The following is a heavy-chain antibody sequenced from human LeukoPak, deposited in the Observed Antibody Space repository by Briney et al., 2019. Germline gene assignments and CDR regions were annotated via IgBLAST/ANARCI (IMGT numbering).Heavy chain of an antibody. Sequence: SVKVSCKASGGTFSSYAISWVRQAPGQGLEWMGGIIPIFGTANYAQKFQGRVTITTDESASTAYMELSSLRSEDTAVYYCAHGSYGPGSFDYWGKGTTVTVSS. CDR2: IIPIFGTA. D-gene: IGHD5-18*01. CDR1: GGTFSSYA. J-gene: IGHJ4*03. CDR3: AHGSYGPGSFDY. V-gene: IGHV1-69*05.